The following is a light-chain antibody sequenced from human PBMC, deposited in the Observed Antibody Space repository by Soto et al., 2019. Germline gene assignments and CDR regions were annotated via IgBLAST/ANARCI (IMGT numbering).Light chain of an antibody. CDR2: DAS. V-gene: IGKV1-33*01. CDR3: QPYDNPAGT. CDR1: QDISNY. Sequence: DIQMTQSPSSLSASVGDRVTITCQASQDISNYLNWYQQKPGKAPKLLIYDASNLETGVPSRFSGSGSGTDFTFTISSLQAEDIATYYCQPYDNPAGTFGGGTKVEIK. J-gene: IGKJ4*01.